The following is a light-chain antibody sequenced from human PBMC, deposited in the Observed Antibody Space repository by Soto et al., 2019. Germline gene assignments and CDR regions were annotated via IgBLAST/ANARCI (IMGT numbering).Light chain of an antibody. V-gene: IGKV3-11*01. J-gene: IGKJ3*01. CDR3: QQRFNRPT. CDR2: DAS. CDR1: QSVSSY. Sequence: EILLTQSPATLSLSPGERATLSCRASQSVSSYLAWYQQKPGQAPRLLIYDASNRATGIPARFSGSGSGTDFTLTISSLEPEDFAAYFCQQRFNRPTFGPGTKVEI.